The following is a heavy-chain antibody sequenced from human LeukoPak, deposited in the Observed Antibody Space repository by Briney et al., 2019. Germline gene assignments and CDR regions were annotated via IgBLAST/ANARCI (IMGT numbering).Heavy chain of an antibody. Sequence: PSETLSLTCAVYGGSFSGYYWGWIRQPPGKGLEWIGSIYHSGSTYYNPSLKSRVTISVDTSKNQFSLKLSSVTAADTAVYYCARRDYYDSSGYYRAPFDYWGQGTLVTVSS. J-gene: IGHJ4*02. V-gene: IGHV4-34*01. CDR1: GGSFSGYY. D-gene: IGHD3-22*01. CDR2: IYHSGST. CDR3: ARRDYYDSSGYYRAPFDY.